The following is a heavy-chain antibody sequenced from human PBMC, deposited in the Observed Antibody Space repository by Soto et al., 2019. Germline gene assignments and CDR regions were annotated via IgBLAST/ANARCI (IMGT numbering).Heavy chain of an antibody. Sequence: EVQLVQSGAEVKKPGESLKISCKASGYIFIDYWIGWVRQMPGKGLEWMGIVYPRDSDTRYSPSFQGQVTISADRSTDTAFLQWRSLKASDTALYYCARPPLPGYSIHFNSWGQGTLVTVSS. D-gene: IGHD2-15*01. CDR2: VYPRDSDT. V-gene: IGHV5-51*01. CDR1: GYIFIDYW. J-gene: IGHJ4*02. CDR3: ARPPLPGYSIHFNS.